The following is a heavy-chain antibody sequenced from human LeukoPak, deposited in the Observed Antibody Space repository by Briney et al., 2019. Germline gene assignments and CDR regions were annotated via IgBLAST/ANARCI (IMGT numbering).Heavy chain of an antibody. CDR2: VTYDGSSE. CDR1: GFTFSSHS. CDR3: ARGRSTCMDV. J-gene: IGHJ6*03. Sequence: GGSLRLSCTASGFTFSSHSMHWVRQAPGRGLEWVALVTYDGSSEYYADSVKGRFTISRDNPKKTLYLQMNSLRAEDTAVYYCARGRSTCMDVWGKGTTVTVSS. V-gene: IGHV3-30-3*01.